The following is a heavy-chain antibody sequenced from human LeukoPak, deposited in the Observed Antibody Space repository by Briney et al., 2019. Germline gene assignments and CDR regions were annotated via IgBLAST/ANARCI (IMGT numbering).Heavy chain of an antibody. D-gene: IGHD5-12*01. CDR1: GFTFSSSE. Sequence: GGSLRLSCAASGFTFSSSEMNWVRQAPGKGLEWVSSINSDSDYIYYADSVKGRFTISRDNAENSLYLQMNRLTAEDTAMYYCARSVVDMPFSYWGQGTLVTVSS. J-gene: IGHJ4*02. CDR2: INSDSDYI. V-gene: IGHV3-21*01. CDR3: ARSVVDMPFSY.